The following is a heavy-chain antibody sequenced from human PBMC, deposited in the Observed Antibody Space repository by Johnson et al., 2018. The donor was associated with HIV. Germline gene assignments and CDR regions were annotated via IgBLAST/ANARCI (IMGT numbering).Heavy chain of an antibody. CDR3: YGYYDAFDI. J-gene: IGHJ3*02. CDR1: EFIFSSYS. CDR2: ISYDGHNE. V-gene: IGHV3-30*04. Sequence: QVQLVESGGGVVQPGGSLRLSCAASEFIFSSYSMHWVRQAPGKGLEWVAVISYDGHNEYYADSVEGRFTVSRDNTKNTLYLQMNSLRADDTAIYYCYGYYDAFDIWGQGTMVSVSS. D-gene: IGHD3-10*01.